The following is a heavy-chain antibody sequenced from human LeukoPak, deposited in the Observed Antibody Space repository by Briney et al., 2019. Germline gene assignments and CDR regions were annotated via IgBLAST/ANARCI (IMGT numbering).Heavy chain of an antibody. CDR1: GYIFTNYW. CDR2: ISPGDSDT. V-gene: IGHV5-51*01. CDR3: ARHGATGVKWYNFDS. J-gene: IGHJ4*02. D-gene: IGHD2-8*01. Sequence: GESLESSCKASGYIFTNYWIAWVRQMPGKGLEWMGIISPGDSDTRYSPSFQGRVTVSADKSITTAYLSLKASDTAIYYCARHGATGVKWYNFDSLGQRTIVSVSS.